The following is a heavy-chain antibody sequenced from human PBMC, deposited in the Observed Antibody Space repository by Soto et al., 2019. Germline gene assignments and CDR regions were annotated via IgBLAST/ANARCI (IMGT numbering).Heavy chain of an antibody. Sequence: LRLSCAASGFTFSSYGMHCVRQAPGKGLEWVAVIWYDGSNKYYADSVKGRFTISRDNSKNTLYLQMNSLRAEDTAVYYCARDHRALLGELLSYYFDYWGQGTLVTVSS. D-gene: IGHD3-10*01. CDR1: GFTFSSYG. CDR3: ARDHRALLGELLSYYFDY. CDR2: IWYDGSNK. J-gene: IGHJ4*02. V-gene: IGHV3-33*01.